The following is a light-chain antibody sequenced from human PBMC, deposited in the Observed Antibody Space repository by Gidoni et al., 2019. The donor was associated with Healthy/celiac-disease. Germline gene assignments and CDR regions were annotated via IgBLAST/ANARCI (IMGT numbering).Light chain of an antibody. Sequence: DIQMTQSPSSLSASVGDRVTITCQASQDISNYLNWYQQKPGKAPKLLIYDASNLETVFPSRFSGSGSGTDFTFTISSLQPEDIATYYCQQYDNLPLTFXGXTKVEIK. J-gene: IGKJ4*01. CDR2: DAS. V-gene: IGKV1-33*01. CDR1: QDISNY. CDR3: QQYDNLPLT.